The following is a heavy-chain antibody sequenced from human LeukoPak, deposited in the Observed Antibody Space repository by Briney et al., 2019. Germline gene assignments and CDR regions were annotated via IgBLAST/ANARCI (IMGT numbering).Heavy chain of an antibody. CDR3: AREGRLKAYCGGDCYSGWSP. J-gene: IGHJ5*02. D-gene: IGHD2-21*02. CDR2: IIPIFGTA. Sequence: SVKVSCKASGGTFSSYAISWVRQAPGQGLERMGGIIPIFGTANYAQKFQGRVTITADESTSTAYMELSSLRSEDTAVYYCAREGRLKAYCGGDCYSGWSPWGQGTLVTVSS. V-gene: IGHV1-69*01. CDR1: GGTFSSYA.